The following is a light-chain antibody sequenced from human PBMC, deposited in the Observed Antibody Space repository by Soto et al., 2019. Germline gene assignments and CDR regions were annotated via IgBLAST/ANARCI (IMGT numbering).Light chain of an antibody. CDR3: HQYYGSPPRT. CDR2: WGF. CDR1: QSVLYSSNNKNY. V-gene: IGKV4-1*01. J-gene: IGKJ1*01. Sequence: DIVMTQSPDSLAVSLGERATINCKSSQSVLYSSNNKNYLAWYQLKPGQSPKLLISWGFIRESGVPDRFSGSGSGTDFTLTISSLQAEDVAVYYCHQYYGSPPRTFGQGTKVEIK.